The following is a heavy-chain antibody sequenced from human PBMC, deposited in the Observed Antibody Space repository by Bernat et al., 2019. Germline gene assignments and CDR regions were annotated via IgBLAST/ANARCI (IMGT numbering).Heavy chain of an antibody. CDR2: INPNSGGT. Sequence: QVQLVQSGAEVKKPGSSVKVSCKASGGTFSSYAISWVRQAPGQGLEWMGWINPNSGGTNYAQKFQGWVTMTRDTSISTAYMELSRLRSDDTAVYYCARDLGYCSGGSCSDGMDVWGQGTTVTVSS. V-gene: IGHV1-2*04. J-gene: IGHJ6*02. CDR3: ARDLGYCSGGSCSDGMDV. D-gene: IGHD2-15*01. CDR1: GGTFSSYA.